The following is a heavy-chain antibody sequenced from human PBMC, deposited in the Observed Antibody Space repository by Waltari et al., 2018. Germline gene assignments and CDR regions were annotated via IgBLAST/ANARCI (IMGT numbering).Heavy chain of an antibody. CDR2: ISYDGSNK. V-gene: IGHV3-30-3*01. J-gene: IGHJ6*02. CDR3: ARAGRITMGQGGDYYYYGMDV. Sequence: QVQLVESGGGVVQPGRSLRLSCAASGFTFSSYAMHWVRQAPGKGLEWVAVISYDGSNKYYADAVKGRFTSSRDNSKNTLYLQMNSLRAEDTAVYYCARAGRITMGQGGDYYYYGMDVWGQGTTVTVSS. CDR1: GFTFSSYA. D-gene: IGHD3-10*01.